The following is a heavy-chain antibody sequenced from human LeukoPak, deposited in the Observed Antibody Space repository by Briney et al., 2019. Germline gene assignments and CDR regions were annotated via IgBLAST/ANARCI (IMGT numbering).Heavy chain of an antibody. J-gene: IGHJ4*02. D-gene: IGHD1-26*01. CDR2: IKQDGSEK. CDR3: ARDKIVGATTLDS. V-gene: IGHV3-7*01. Sequence: GGSLRLSCAASGFTFSSYWMSWVRQAPGRGLEWVANIKQDGSEKYYVDSVKGRFTISRDNAKNSLYLQMNSLRAEDTAVYYCARDKIVGATTLDSWGQGTQVTVSA. CDR1: GFTFSSYW.